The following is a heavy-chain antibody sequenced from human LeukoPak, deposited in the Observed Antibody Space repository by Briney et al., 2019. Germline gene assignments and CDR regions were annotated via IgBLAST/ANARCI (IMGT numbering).Heavy chain of an antibody. V-gene: IGHV3-30*18. CDR1: GFTFSSYG. CDR2: ISYDGSNK. J-gene: IGHJ6*03. Sequence: HAGGSLRLSCAASGFTFSSYGMHWVRQAPGKGLEWVAVISYDGSNKYYADSVKGRFTISRDNSKNTLYLQMNSLRAEDTAVYYCAKDLSSGWYVNMDVWGKGTTVTVSS. CDR3: AKDLSSGWYVNMDV. D-gene: IGHD6-19*01.